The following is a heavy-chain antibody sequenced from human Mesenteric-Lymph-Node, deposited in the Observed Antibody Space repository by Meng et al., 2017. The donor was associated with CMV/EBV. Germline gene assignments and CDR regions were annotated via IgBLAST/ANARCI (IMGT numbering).Heavy chain of an antibody. V-gene: IGHV4-59*01. CDR3: ARDTVITIFGVVTNSYGMDV. CDR1: GGPISTFY. J-gene: IGHJ6*02. CDR2: ISNSGSS. D-gene: IGHD3-3*01. Sequence: SETLSLTCSVSGGPISTFYWTWIRQPPGKGLEWIGYISNSGSSNYNPSLKSRLTMSVDASQNQFSLNLSSVTAADTAVYYCARDTVITIFGVVTNSYGMDVWGQGTTVTVSS.